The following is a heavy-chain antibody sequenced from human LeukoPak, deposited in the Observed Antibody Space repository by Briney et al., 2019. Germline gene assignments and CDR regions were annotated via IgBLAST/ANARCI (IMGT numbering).Heavy chain of an antibody. Sequence: PGGSLRLSCAASGFTLDDYGMSWVRQAPGKGPEWVSGINWNGGSTGYADSEKGRFTISRDNAKNSLYLQMNSLRAEDTALYYRARDAGGDYVDAFDIWGQGTMVTVSS. D-gene: IGHD2-21*02. V-gene: IGHV3-20*04. J-gene: IGHJ3*02. CDR2: INWNGGST. CDR1: GFTLDDYG. CDR3: ARDAGGDYVDAFDI.